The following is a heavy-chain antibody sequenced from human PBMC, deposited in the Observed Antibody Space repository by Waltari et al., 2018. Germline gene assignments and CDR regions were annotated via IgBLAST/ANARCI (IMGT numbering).Heavy chain of an antibody. V-gene: IGHV4-38-2*02. Sequence: QVQLQESGPGLVKPSETLSLTCTVSGYSISSGYYWGWIRQPPGKGLEWIGSIYHSGSTYYNPSLKSRVTISVDTSKNQFSLKLSSVTAADTAVYYCARGGYCSGGSCIPPRYWGQGTLVTVSS. CDR1: GYSISSGYY. J-gene: IGHJ4*02. D-gene: IGHD2-15*01. CDR3: ARGGYCSGGSCIPPRY. CDR2: IYHSGST.